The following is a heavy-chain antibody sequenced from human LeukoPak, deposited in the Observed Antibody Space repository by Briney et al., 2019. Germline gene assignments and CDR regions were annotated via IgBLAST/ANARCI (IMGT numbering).Heavy chain of an antibody. J-gene: IGHJ5*02. D-gene: IGHD6-19*01. CDR2: MNPNSGNT. CDR1: GYTFTTYD. CDR3: ARGRGSGHKENWFDP. V-gene: IGHV1-8*01. Sequence: ASVKVSCKASGYTFTTYDINWVRQATGQVLEWMGWMNPNSGNTGYTQKFQGRVTMTRNTSISTAYMELSSLRSEDTAVHYCARGRGSGHKENWFDPWGQGTLVTVSS.